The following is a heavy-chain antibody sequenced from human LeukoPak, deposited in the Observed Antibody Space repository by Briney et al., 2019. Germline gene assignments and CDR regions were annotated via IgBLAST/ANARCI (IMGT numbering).Heavy chain of an antibody. CDR3: ASSLGDYYDSSGYRITDY. J-gene: IGHJ4*02. CDR1: GFTFSRYE. CDR2: ISSSGSTI. Sequence: PGGSLRLSCAASGFTFSRYEMNWVRQAPGKGLEWVSYISSSGSTIYYADSVKGRFTISRDNAKNSLYLQMNSLRAEYTAVYYCASSLGDYYDSSGYRITDYWGQGTLVTVSS. D-gene: IGHD3-22*01. V-gene: IGHV3-48*03.